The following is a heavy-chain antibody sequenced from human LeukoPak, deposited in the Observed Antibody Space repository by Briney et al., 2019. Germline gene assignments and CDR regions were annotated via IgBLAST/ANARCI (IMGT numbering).Heavy chain of an antibody. CDR3: ARSTIFGVDDPTDY. CDR1: GFTFSSYA. CDR2: ISGSGGST. Sequence: GGSLRLSCAASGFTFSSYAMSWVRQAPGKGLEWISAISGSGGSTYYVDSVKGRFTISRDNSENTLYLQMNSLRAEDTAVYYCARSTIFGVDDPTDYWGQGTLVTVSS. D-gene: IGHD3-3*01. V-gene: IGHV3-23*01. J-gene: IGHJ4*02.